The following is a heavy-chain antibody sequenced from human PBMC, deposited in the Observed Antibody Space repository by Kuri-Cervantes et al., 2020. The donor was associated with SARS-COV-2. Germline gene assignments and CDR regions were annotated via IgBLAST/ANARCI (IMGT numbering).Heavy chain of an antibody. Sequence: GGSLRLSCAASGFTFSTSWMNWVRQAPGKGLEWASSLSSSSSYIYYADSVKGRFTISRDNAKNSLYLQMNSLRAEDTAVYYCARGDYYSNYSPIFDYWGQGTLVTVSS. CDR3: ARGDYYSNYSPIFDY. J-gene: IGHJ4*02. CDR1: GFTFSTSW. V-gene: IGHV3-21*01. CDR2: LSSSSSYI. D-gene: IGHD4-11*01.